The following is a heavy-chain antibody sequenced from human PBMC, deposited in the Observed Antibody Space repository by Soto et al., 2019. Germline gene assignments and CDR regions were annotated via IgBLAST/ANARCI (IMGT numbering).Heavy chain of an antibody. D-gene: IGHD6-13*01. V-gene: IGHV1-8*01. Sequence: ASVKVFCKASGYTLTSYDINWVRQATGQGLEWMAWMNPNSGNTGYAQNFQGRVTMTRNTSISTAYMDLSSLRSEDTAMYYCARGRYRYSSSWYYYYYGMDVWGQGTTVTVS. CDR2: MNPNSGNT. J-gene: IGHJ6*02. CDR1: GYTLTSYD. CDR3: ARGRYRYSSSWYYYYYGMDV.